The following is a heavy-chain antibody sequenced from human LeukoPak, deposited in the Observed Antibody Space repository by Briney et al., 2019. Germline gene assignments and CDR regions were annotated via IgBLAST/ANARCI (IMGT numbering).Heavy chain of an antibody. CDR3: ARGGGLDV. V-gene: IGHV3-23*01. Sequence: GGSLRLSCAASGFTFSNYALSWVRLAPGKGLEWVSSISGSGGSTYYADSVKGRFTISRDNAKNSLYLQMSNLRAEDTAVYFCARGGGLDVWGQGATVTVSS. J-gene: IGHJ6*02. CDR1: GFTFSNYA. D-gene: IGHD3-16*01. CDR2: ISGSGGST.